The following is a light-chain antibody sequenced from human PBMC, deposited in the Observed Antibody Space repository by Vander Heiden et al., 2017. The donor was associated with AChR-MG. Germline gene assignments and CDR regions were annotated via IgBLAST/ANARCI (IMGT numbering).Light chain of an antibody. CDR2: EST. CDR3: SSFAGSPTYVI. V-gene: IGLV2-23*01. J-gene: IGLJ2*01. CDR1: SNDVEKYNL. Sequence: QSALTQPASVSGSPGQSLTIPCTGTSNDVEKYNLVSWYQHHPGRAPKLMIYESTNRPSGLSNRFSGSKSGNTASLTISGLQAEDEADYYCSSFAGSPTYVIFGGGTKLTVL.